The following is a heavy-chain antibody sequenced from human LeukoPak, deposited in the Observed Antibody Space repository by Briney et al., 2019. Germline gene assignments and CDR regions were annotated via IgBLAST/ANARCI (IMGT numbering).Heavy chain of an antibody. CDR2: ISGDGGST. D-gene: IGHD3-3*01. CDR1: GFTFDDYA. Sequence: GGYLSLSCAAYGFTFDDYAMHWVRQAPGKGLEWVSLISGDGGSTYYADSVKGRFTISRDNSKNSLYLQMNSLRTEDTALYYCAKGKTQYYDFWSGYYTVSPYFDYWGQGTLVTVSS. J-gene: IGHJ4*02. CDR3: AKGKTQYYDFWSGYYTVSPYFDY. V-gene: IGHV3-43*02.